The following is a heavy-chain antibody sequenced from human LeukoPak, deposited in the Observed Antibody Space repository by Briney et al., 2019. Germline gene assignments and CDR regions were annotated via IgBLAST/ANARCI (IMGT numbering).Heavy chain of an antibody. V-gene: IGHV3-30*14. J-gene: IGHJ4*02. CDR1: GFTFSSYA. Sequence: GGSLRLSCAASGFTFSSYAMHWVRQAPGKGLEWVAVISYDGSNKYYADSVKGRFTISRDNSKNTLYLQMNSLRAEDTAVYYCARDPDYCSSTSCYQDYWGQGTLVTVSS. CDR3: ARDPDYCSSTSCYQDY. D-gene: IGHD2-2*01. CDR2: ISYDGSNK.